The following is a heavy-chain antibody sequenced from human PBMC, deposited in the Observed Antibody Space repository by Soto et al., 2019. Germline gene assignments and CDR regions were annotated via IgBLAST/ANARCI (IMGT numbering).Heavy chain of an antibody. Sequence: QVTLKESGPVLVKPTETLTLTCTVSGFSLSNGRMGVSWIRQPPGKPLEWLAHFFSDVERSYSASMQSRLTLSTDTSGSQVVLTMTNMDPVDTATYYCARMVGDYNYYGLDVWGQGTTVTVSS. CDR2: FFSDVER. CDR3: ARMVGDYNYYGLDV. J-gene: IGHJ6*02. D-gene: IGHD3-10*01. V-gene: IGHV2-26*02. CDR1: GFSLSNGRMG.